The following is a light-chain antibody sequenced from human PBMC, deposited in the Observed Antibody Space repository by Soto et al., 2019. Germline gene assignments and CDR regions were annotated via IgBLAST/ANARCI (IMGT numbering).Light chain of an antibody. J-gene: IGKJ1*01. Sequence: DIQMTQSPSTLSASVGDRVTITCRASQSISTWVAWYQQKPGKAPKLLIYKASSLETWVPSRFSGSGSGTEFTLTISSLQPDDFSTYYCQQYSSLRTFGQGTKVEIK. V-gene: IGKV1-5*03. CDR3: QQYSSLRT. CDR2: KAS. CDR1: QSISTW.